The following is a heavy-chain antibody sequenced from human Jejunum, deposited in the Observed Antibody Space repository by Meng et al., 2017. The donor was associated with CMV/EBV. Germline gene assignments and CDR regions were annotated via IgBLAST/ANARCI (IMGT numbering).Heavy chain of an antibody. CDR1: GVTFTPYG. D-gene: IGHD1-26*01. J-gene: IGHJ4*01. CDR3: ARGATGGSYRFDF. Sequence: ASGVTFTPYGIHWARPARGQGLVWGSRINGDGRSTNHADSVKGRFTNSRDNAMNPRYLQTNSRRVEDTAVYYCARGATGGSYRFDFWGHGTLVTVSS. CDR2: INGDGRST. V-gene: IGHV3-74*01.